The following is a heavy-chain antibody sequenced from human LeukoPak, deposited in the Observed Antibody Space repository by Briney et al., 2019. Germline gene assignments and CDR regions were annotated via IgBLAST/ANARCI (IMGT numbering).Heavy chain of an antibody. CDR3: ARVVDCSGGSCYYYYYYMDV. V-gene: IGHV1-8*01. CDR2: MNPHSGNT. CDR1: GYTFTSYD. Sequence: ASVKVSCKASGYTFTSYDINWVRQATGQGLEWMGRMNPHSGNTGYAQKFQGRVTMTRNTSISTAYMELSSLRSEDTAVYYCARVVDCSGGSCYYYYYYMDVWGKGTTVTISS. D-gene: IGHD2-15*01. J-gene: IGHJ6*03.